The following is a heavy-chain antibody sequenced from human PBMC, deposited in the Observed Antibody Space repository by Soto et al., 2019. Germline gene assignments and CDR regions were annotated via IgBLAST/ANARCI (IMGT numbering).Heavy chain of an antibody. V-gene: IGHV3-23*01. CDR3: AKDTKRGYDSSY. Sequence: EVQLLESGGGLVQPGGSLRLSCAASGFTFSSYAMSWVRQAPGKGLEWVSAISGSGGSTYYADSVKGRFTISRDNSKNTLYLQMNSLRGEDTAVYYCAKDTKRGYDSSYWGQGTLVTVSS. CDR1: GFTFSSYA. CDR2: ISGSGGST. D-gene: IGHD3-22*01. J-gene: IGHJ4*02.